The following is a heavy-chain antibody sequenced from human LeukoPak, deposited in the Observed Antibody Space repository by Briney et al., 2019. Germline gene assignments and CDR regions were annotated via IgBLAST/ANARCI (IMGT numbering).Heavy chain of an antibody. V-gene: IGHV4-59*08. J-gene: IGHJ4*02. D-gene: IGHD5-24*01. Sequence: SETLSLTCTVSGGSISSYYWSWIRQPPGKGLEWIGYIYFGGSTNYNPSLKSRVTMSVDTSKNQFSLKLSSVTAADTAVYYCARLGDGYKLDYWGQGTLVTVSS. CDR1: GGSISSYY. CDR3: ARLGDGYKLDY. CDR2: IYFGGST.